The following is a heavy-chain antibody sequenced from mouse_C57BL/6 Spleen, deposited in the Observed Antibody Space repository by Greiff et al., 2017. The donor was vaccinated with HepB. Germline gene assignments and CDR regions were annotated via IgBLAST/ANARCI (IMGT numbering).Heavy chain of an antibody. Sequence: VQLQQPGAELVKPGASVKLSCKASGYTFTSYWMHWVKQRPGQGLEWIGMIHPNSGSTNYNEKFKSKATLTVDKSSSTAYTQLSSLTSEDSAVDYCAPTVEAAMDYWGQGTSVTVSS. CDR1: GYTFTSYW. D-gene: IGHD1-1*01. J-gene: IGHJ4*01. CDR2: IHPNSGST. CDR3: APTVEAAMDY. V-gene: IGHV1-64*01.